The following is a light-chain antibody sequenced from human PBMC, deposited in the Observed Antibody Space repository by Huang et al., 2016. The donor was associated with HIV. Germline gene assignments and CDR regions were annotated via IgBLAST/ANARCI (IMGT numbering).Light chain of an antibody. CDR3: QQPGS. V-gene: IGKV3-11*01. J-gene: IGKJ2*01. Sequence: EIVFTQSPATLSLSPGEIATLSCRASQSVVGYLAWYQQKPGQAPRLLIYDTSTRATGSPARFSCSGSETDLTLTISGLEPEDVAVYCCQQPGSFGQGTKVDIK. CDR2: DTS. CDR1: QSVVGY.